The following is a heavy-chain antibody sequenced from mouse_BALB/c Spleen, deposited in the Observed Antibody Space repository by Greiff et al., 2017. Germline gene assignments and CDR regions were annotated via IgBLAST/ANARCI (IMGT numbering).Heavy chain of an antibody. CDR1: GFNIKDTY. Sequence: EVQLKESGAELVKPGASVKLSCTASGFNIKDTYMHWVKQRPEQGLEWIGRIDPANGNTKYDPKFQGKATITADTSSNTAYLQLSSLTSEDTAVYYCARRGYYGNYYAMDYWGQGTSVTVSS. J-gene: IGHJ4*01. D-gene: IGHD2-1*01. CDR2: IDPANGNT. V-gene: IGHV14-3*02. CDR3: ARRGYYGNYYAMDY.